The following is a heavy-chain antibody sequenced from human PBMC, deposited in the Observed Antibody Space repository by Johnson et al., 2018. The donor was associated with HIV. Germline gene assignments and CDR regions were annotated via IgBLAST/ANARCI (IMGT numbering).Heavy chain of an antibody. J-gene: IGHJ3*02. V-gene: IGHV3-7*03. CDR2: INKDGGEE. D-gene: IGHD3-10*02. Sequence: VQLVESGGGLVQPGGSLRLSCVGSGFSFNKYWMSWVRQAPGDRLERLTTINKDGGEEYYVDSVKGRFTISRDDARNSLYLQMNSLRVEDTAVYYCVRYVGPLDIGGQGTLVTVS. CDR1: GFSFNKYW. CDR3: VRYVGPLDI.